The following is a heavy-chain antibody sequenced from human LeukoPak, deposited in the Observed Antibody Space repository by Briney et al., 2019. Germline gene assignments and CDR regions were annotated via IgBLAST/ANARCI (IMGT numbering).Heavy chain of an antibody. CDR1: GFTFSSYA. D-gene: IGHD4/OR15-4a*01. Sequence: GGSLRLSCAASGFTFSSYAMSWVRQAPGKGLEWVSAISGSGGSTYYADSVKGRFTISRDYSKNTLYLQMNRLRVEDTAVYYCAKGDYGGLLDYWGQGTLVTVSS. CDR3: AKGDYGGLLDY. V-gene: IGHV3-23*01. CDR2: ISGSGGST. J-gene: IGHJ4*02.